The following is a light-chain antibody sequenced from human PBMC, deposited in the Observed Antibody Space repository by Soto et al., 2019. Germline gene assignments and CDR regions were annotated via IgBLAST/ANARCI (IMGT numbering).Light chain of an antibody. CDR1: SSNLGAGYD. Sequence: QSALTQPPSVSGAPGQGVTISCTGSSSNLGAGYDVHWYQQLPGTAPKLLIYGNTNRPSGVPDRFSGSKSGTSASLAITGLQAEDEADYYCQPYDSSLGANYVFGTGPKVTV. V-gene: IGLV1-40*01. CDR2: GNT. J-gene: IGLJ1*01. CDR3: QPYDSSLGANYV.